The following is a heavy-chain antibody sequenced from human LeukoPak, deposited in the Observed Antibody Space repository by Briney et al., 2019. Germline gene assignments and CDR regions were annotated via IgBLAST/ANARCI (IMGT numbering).Heavy chain of an antibody. CDR3: ARGSGYYFHFDY. J-gene: IGHJ4*02. V-gene: IGHV1-2*02. CDR2: INPNSGGT. Sequence: ASVKVSCKASGYTFTGYYMHWVRQAPGQGLEWMGWINPNSGGTNYAQKFQGRVTMTRDKSISTAYLQWSSLKASDTAMYYCARGSGYYFHFDYWGQGTLVTVSS. CDR1: GYTFTGYY. D-gene: IGHD3-22*01.